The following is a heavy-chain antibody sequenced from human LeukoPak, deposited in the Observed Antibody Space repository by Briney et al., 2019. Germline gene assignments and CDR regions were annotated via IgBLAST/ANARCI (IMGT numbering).Heavy chain of an antibody. CDR3: ARGLKFDSGYSYGYGRFGRSWGFDY. CDR1: GGPISCYY. Sequence: SETLSLTCTVSGGPISCYYWSLIRQPPPKPLHWIGELNHIVSTNYTPSLKGRVTISVDTSKNQFSLKLSSVTAADTAVYYCARGLKFDSGYSYGYGRFGRSWGFDYWGQGTLVTVSS. CDR2: LNHIVST. D-gene: IGHD5-18*01. J-gene: IGHJ4*02. V-gene: IGHV4-34*01.